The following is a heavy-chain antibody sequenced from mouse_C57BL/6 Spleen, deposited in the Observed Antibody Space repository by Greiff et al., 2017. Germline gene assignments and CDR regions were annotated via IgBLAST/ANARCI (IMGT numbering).Heavy chain of an antibody. CDR3: TRPEGGSAMDY. V-gene: IGHV1-5*01. J-gene: IGHJ4*01. Sequence: EVQLQQSGTVLARPGASVKMSCKTSGYTFTSYWMHWVKQRPGQGLEWIGAIYPGNSDTSYNQKFTGKAKLTAVTSASTAYMELSSLTNEDSAVYYCTRPEGGSAMDYWGQGTSVTVSS. CDR1: GYTFTSYW. CDR2: IYPGNSDT.